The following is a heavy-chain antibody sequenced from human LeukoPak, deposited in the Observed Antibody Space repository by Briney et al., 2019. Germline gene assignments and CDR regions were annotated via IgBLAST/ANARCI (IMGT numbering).Heavy chain of an antibody. CDR3: ARGAPTKVTAFDY. CDR2: VYNIGSP. J-gene: IGHJ4*02. D-gene: IGHD4-23*01. V-gene: IGHV4-59*01. CDR1: GDSISSFY. Sequence: SETLSFTCTVSGDSISSFYWHWIQQSPGKGLEWIGYVYNIGSPDYNPSLKTRVTMSLDTSKRQFSLILTSVTAADTAVYYCARGAPTKVTAFDYWGQGILVTVSS.